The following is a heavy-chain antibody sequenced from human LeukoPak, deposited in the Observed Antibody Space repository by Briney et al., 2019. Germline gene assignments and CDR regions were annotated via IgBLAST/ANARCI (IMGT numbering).Heavy chain of an antibody. CDR3: ARGMEPYYYMDV. Sequence: ASVRVSCKASGYTFNGYYMHWVRQAPGQGLEWMGWINPNSGGTNYAQKFQGRVTMTRDTSISTAYMELSRLRSDDTAVYYCARGMEPYYYMDVWGNGTTVIVSS. V-gene: IGHV1-2*02. CDR2: INPNSGGT. CDR1: GYTFNGYY. D-gene: IGHD1-26*01. J-gene: IGHJ6*03.